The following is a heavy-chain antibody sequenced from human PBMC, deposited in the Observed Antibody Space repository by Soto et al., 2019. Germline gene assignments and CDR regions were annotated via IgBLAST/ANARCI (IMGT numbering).Heavy chain of an antibody. J-gene: IGHJ4*02. CDR2: MSYDGSNK. CDR3: AKEGGGTTLWGYSDS. CDR1: GFTFSNCG. D-gene: IGHD1-26*01. Sequence: PGGSLRLSCAASGFTFSNCGMHWVRQAPGKGLEWVAGMSYDGSNKYYGASVEGRFTISRDNSKNTLYLEMNSLRAEDTAMYYCAKEGGGTTLWGYSDSWGRGTLVTVSS. V-gene: IGHV3-30*18.